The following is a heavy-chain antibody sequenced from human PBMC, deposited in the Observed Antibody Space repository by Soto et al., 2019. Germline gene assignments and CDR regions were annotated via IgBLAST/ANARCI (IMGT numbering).Heavy chain of an antibody. CDR1: GGSISSYY. D-gene: IGHD3-10*01. Sequence: QVQLQESGPGLVKPSETLSLTCTVSGGSISSYYWSWIRKPPGKGLEWIGYIYYSGSTNYNPALKSRVNLAVDTSKNQFTLKLSSVTAADTAVYYCAREAVRGVKHAFDIWGQGTMVTVSS. CDR2: IYYSGST. V-gene: IGHV4-59*01. CDR3: AREAVRGVKHAFDI. J-gene: IGHJ3*02.